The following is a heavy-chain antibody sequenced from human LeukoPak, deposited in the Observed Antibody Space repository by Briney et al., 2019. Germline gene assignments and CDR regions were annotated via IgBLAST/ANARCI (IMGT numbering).Heavy chain of an antibody. CDR3: ARDCCGSGGLHY. CDR1: GFTFSTYW. D-gene: IGHD6-19*01. Sequence: GGSLRLSCATSGFTFSTYWMSWVRQAPGKGLEWVANIKQDGSEKYYVDSVKGRFTISRDNAKNSLYLQMNSLRVEDTAVYYCARDCCGSGGLHYWGQGTLVTVCS. CDR2: IKQDGSEK. V-gene: IGHV3-7*01. J-gene: IGHJ4*02.